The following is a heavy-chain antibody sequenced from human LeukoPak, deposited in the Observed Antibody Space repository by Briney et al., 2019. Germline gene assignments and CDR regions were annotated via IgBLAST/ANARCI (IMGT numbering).Heavy chain of an antibody. CDR1: GGSFSVYY. J-gene: IGHJ4*02. CDR3: ATGQSPNSWHTPFGS. Sequence: KTSETLSLTCAVYGGSFSVYYWSWIRQPPGKGLEWIGEISHSGSTNFNPSLKSRVSMSVDTSQNQFSLKLNSVTAADTAVYYCATGQSPNSWHTPFGSWGRGTLVTVSS. D-gene: IGHD6-13*01. CDR2: ISHSGST. V-gene: IGHV4-34*01.